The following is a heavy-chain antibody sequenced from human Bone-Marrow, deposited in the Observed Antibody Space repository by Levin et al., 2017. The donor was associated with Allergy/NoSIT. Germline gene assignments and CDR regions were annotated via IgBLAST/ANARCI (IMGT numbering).Heavy chain of an antibody. V-gene: IGHV4-59*01. J-gene: IGHJ6*03. CDR3: ARDIVGVIAGRYYYYYMDV. Sequence: SCNVSGGSITSYYWNWIRQPPGKGLEWIGYIYYSGSTDYNPSLKSRATISLDTSKTQFSLKLSSVTAADTAVYYCARDIVGVIAGRYYYYYMDVWGKGTTVTVSS. CDR1: GGSITSYY. D-gene: IGHD2-15*01. CDR2: IYYSGST.